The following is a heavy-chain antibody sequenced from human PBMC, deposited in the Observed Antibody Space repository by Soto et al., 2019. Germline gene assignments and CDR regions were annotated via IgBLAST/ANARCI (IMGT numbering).Heavy chain of an antibody. D-gene: IGHD3-10*01. V-gene: IGHV4-31*03. Sequence: PSETLSLTCTVSGGSISSGGYYWSWIRQHPGKGLEWIGYIYYSGSTYYNPSLKSRVTISVDTSKNQFSLKLSSVTAADTAVYYCARVPGITMVRGAKQLPTNWFDPWGQGTLVTVSS. CDR2: IYYSGST. CDR1: GGSISSGGYY. CDR3: ARVPGITMVRGAKQLPTNWFDP. J-gene: IGHJ5*02.